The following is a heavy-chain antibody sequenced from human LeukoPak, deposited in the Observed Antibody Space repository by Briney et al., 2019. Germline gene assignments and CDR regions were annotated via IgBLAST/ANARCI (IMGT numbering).Heavy chain of an antibody. CDR1: GGSISSGGYY. V-gene: IGHV4-31*03. CDR2: IYYSGST. J-gene: IGHJ4*02. Sequence: PSQTLSLTCTVSGGSISSGGYYWRWIRQHPGRGLEWIEYIYYSGSTYYNPSLKSRVTISVDTSKNQFSLKLSSVTAADTAVYYCARDLGAAAGFDYWGQGTLVTVSS. CDR3: ARDLGAAAGFDY. D-gene: IGHD6-13*01.